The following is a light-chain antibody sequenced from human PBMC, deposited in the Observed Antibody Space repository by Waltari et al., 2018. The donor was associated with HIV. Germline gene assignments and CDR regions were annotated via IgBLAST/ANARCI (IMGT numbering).Light chain of an antibody. V-gene: IGKV1D-8*01. J-gene: IGKJ2*01. CDR2: GAS. Sequence: ISLTQSPSVSASIGDRVTIHCQATQDVSTFVAWYQQKPGTAPKLQSYGASILQGGDPSRFSGSGSGTDFTRTIGCLQSDDLATYFCQQYFLFPLTFGQGTEVQ. CDR3: QQYFLFPLT. CDR1: QDVSTF.